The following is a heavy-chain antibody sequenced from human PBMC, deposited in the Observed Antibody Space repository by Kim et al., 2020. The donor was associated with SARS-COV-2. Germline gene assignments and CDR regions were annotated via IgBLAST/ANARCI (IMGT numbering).Heavy chain of an antibody. D-gene: IGHD1-26*01. V-gene: IGHV1-2*02. J-gene: IGHJ6*02. Sequence: ASVKVSCKASGYTFTGYYMHWVRQAPGQGLEWMGWINPNSGGTNYAQKFQGRVTMTRDTSISTAYMELSRLRSDDTAVYYCARDVAVGATQYYYYGMDVWGQGTTVTVSS. CDR2: INPNSGGT. CDR3: ARDVAVGATQYYYYGMDV. CDR1: GYTFTGYY.